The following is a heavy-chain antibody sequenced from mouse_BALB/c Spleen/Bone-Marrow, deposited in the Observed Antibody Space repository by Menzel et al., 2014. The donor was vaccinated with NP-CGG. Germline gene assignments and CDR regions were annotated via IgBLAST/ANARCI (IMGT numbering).Heavy chain of an antibody. Sequence: VKLMESGAELVRPGTSVKVSCKASGYAFTNYLIEWVKQRPGQGLEWIGVINPGSGGTNYNEKFKAKATLTADKFSSTPYMQLGSLTSNDPAVNFCAESLTGTSAMNYWGQEPPVPASS. CDR2: INPGSGGT. CDR1: GYAFTNYL. CDR3: AESLTGTSAMNY. J-gene: IGHJ4*01. D-gene: IGHD4-1*01. V-gene: IGHV1-54*01.